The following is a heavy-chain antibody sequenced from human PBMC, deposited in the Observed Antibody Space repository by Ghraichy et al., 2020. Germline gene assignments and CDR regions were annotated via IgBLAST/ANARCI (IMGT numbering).Heavy chain of an antibody. D-gene: IGHD5-24*01. V-gene: IGHV3-23*01. J-gene: IGHJ4*02. Sequence: GALRLSCAASGFTFSTYAMSWVRQAPGKGLEWVSGISGSGGGTYYADSVKGRFTISRDNSKNTLYLQMNSLRAEDTAVYYCAKDNKMAPQFGYFDYWGQGTLVTVSS. CDR2: ISGSGGGT. CDR3: AKDNKMAPQFGYFDY. CDR1: GFTFSTYA.